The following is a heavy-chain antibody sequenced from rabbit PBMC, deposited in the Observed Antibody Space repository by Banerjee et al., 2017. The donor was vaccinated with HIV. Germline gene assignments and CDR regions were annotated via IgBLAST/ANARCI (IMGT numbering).Heavy chain of an antibody. D-gene: IGHD7-1*01. CDR1: GFSFSSSYW. CDR3: YSSASLFNL. Sequence: QEQLEESGGDLVKPEGSLTLTCTASGFSFSSSYWICWVRQAPGKGLEWIACIYAGSSDSTYYASWAKGRFTISKTSSTTVTLQMTSLTAADTATYFCYSSASLFNLWGPGTLVTVS. CDR2: IYAGSSDST. V-gene: IGHV1S45*01. J-gene: IGHJ4*01.